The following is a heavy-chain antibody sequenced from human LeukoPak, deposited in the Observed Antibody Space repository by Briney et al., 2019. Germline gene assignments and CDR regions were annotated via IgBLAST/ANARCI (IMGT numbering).Heavy chain of an antibody. CDR3: ARSETELYYFDY. CDR1: GGTFSSYA. Sequence: SVKVSCKASGGTFSSYAIGWVRQAPGQGLEWMGRIIPIFGIANYAQKFQGRVTITEDKSTSTAYMELSSLRSEDTAVYYCARSETELYYFDYWGQGTLATVSS. V-gene: IGHV1-69*04. CDR2: IIPIFGIA. J-gene: IGHJ4*02. D-gene: IGHD3-10*01.